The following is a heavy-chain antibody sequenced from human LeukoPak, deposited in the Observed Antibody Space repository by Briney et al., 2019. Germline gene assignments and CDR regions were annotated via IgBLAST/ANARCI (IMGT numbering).Heavy chain of an antibody. CDR1: GFTFSDYY. Sequence: GGSLRLSCAASGFTFSDYYMSWVRQAPGKGLEWVSAISGSGGSTYYADSVKGRFTISRDNSKNTLYLQMNSLRAEDTAVYYCANSQYYDFWSGRADYWGQGTLVTVSS. CDR2: ISGSGGST. D-gene: IGHD3-3*01. V-gene: IGHV3-23*01. CDR3: ANSQYYDFWSGRADY. J-gene: IGHJ4*02.